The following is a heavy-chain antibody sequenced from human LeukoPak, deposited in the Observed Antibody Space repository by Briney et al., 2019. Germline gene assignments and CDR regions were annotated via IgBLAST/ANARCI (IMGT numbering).Heavy chain of an antibody. CDR2: IYYDGST. V-gene: IGHV4-59*08. CDR3: ARHLLYYYGSVTLISDNWFDP. J-gene: IGHJ5*02. Sequence: SETLSLTCTVSGGSISTYYWSWIRQSPGKGQEWIGYIYYDGSTNYNPSLKSRVTISVDTSKNQFSLKLSSVTAADTAVYYCARHLLYYYGSVTLISDNWFDPWGQGTLVTVSS. CDR1: GGSISTYY. D-gene: IGHD3-10*01.